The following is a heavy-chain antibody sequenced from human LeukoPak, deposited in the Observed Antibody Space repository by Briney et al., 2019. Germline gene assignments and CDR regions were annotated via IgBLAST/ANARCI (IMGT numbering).Heavy chain of an antibody. CDR1: GYSISSGYY. CDR3: ARDTGDYYDSSGYYYSYYYGMDV. J-gene: IGHJ6*02. D-gene: IGHD3-22*01. CDR2: IYYSGST. V-gene: IGHV4-38-2*02. Sequence: PSETLSLTCTVSGYSISSGYYWGWIRQPPGKGLEWIGSIYYSGSTYYNPSLKSRVTISVDTSKNQFSLKLSSVTAADTAVYYCARDTGDYYDSSGYYYSYYYGMDVWGQGTTVTVSS.